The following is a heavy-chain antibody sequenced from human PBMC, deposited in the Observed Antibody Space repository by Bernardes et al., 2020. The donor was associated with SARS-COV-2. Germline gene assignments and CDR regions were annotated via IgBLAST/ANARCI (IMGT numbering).Heavy chain of an antibody. CDR3: ARVPYGDLSYWYFDL. CDR2: IYYSGST. CDR1: GGSISSYY. Sequence: SEPLSLTCTVSGGSISSYYWSWIRQPPGKGLEWIGYIYYSGSTNYNPSLKSRVTISVDTSKNQFSLKLSSVTAADTAVYYCARVPYGDLSYWYFDLWGRGTLVPVSS. V-gene: IGHV4-59*01. D-gene: IGHD4-17*01. J-gene: IGHJ2*01.